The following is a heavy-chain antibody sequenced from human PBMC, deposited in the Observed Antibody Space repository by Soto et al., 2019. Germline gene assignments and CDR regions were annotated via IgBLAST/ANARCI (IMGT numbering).Heavy chain of an antibody. V-gene: IGHV4-31*03. Sequence: QVQLQQSGPGLVKPSQTLSLTCTVSGGSMSSGGHYWSWIRQHPVKGLEWIAYINYNEDTYYNPSLKRRVTISIDTSKNQVSLRLASLTAADTAMYYCASAVGYCSDSSCGAQFDRWGQGTLVSVSS. CDR3: ASAVGYCSDSSCGAQFDR. CDR1: GGSMSSGGHY. J-gene: IGHJ4*02. D-gene: IGHD2-15*01. CDR2: INYNEDT.